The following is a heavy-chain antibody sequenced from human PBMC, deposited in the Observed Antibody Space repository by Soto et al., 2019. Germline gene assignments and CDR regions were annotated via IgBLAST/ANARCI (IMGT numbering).Heavy chain of an antibody. D-gene: IGHD2-15*01. Sequence: SETLSLTCTVSGGSISSYYWSWIRQPPGKGLEWIGYIYYSGSTNYNPSLKSRVTISVDTSKNQFSLKLSSVTAADTAVYYCARRWGRNFDYWGQGTLVTAPQ. J-gene: IGHJ4*02. CDR3: ARRWGRNFDY. CDR2: IYYSGST. CDR1: GGSISSYY. V-gene: IGHV4-59*08.